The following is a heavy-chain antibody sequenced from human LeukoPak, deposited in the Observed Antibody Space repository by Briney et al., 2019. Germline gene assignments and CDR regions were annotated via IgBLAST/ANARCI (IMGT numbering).Heavy chain of an antibody. CDR1: GGSISSYY. CDR3: ARDEIVVVPAATTNWFDP. D-gene: IGHD2-2*01. J-gene: IGHJ5*02. Sequence: SETLSLTCTVSGGSISSYYWSWIRQPPGKGLEWIGYIYYSGSTNYNPSLKSRVTISVDTSKNQFSLKLSSVTAADTAVYYCARDEIVVVPAATTNWFDPWGQGTLVTVSS. CDR2: IYYSGST. V-gene: IGHV4-59*12.